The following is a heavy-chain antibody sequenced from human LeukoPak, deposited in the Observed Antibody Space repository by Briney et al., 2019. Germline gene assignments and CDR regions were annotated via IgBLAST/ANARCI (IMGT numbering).Heavy chain of an antibody. CDR2: ISGSGGST. V-gene: IGHV3-23*01. Sequence: GGSLRLSCAASGFTFSSYGMSWVRQAPGKGLEWVSSISGSGGSTYYADSVKGRFTISRDNSKNTLYLQMNSLRAEDTAVYYCAKGDCSSTSCVGMDVWGQGTTVTVSS. CDR3: AKGDCSSTSCVGMDV. J-gene: IGHJ6*02. CDR1: GFTFSSYG. D-gene: IGHD2-2*01.